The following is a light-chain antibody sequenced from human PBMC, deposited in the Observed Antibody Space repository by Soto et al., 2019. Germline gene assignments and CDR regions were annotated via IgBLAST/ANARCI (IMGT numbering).Light chain of an antibody. V-gene: IGLV2-14*01. Sequence: QSALTQPASVSGSPGQSITISCTGTSSDVGDYNFVSWYQQHAGKAPQLMIYEVINRPSGVSNRFSGSKSGNTASLTISGLQTEDEADYYCSSYTSGNTGVFGGGTKLTVL. J-gene: IGLJ3*02. CDR2: EVI. CDR3: SSYTSGNTGV. CDR1: SSDVGDYNF.